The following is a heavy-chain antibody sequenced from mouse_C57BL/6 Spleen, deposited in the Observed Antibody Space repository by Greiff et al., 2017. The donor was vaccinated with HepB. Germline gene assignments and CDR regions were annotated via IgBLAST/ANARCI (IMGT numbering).Heavy chain of an antibody. D-gene: IGHD4-1*01. CDR2: ISSGSSTI. Sequence: EVKLVESGGGLVKPGGSLKLSCAASGFTFSDYGMHWVRQAPEKGLEWVAYISSGSSTIYYADTVKGRFTITRDNAKNTLFLQMTSLGSEDTAMYYCARTGTLDYWGQGTSVTVSS. CDR1: GFTFSDYG. J-gene: IGHJ4*01. CDR3: ARTGTLDY. V-gene: IGHV5-17*01.